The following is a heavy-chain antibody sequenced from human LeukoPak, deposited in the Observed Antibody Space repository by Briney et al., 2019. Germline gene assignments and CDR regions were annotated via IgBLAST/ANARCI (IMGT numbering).Heavy chain of an antibody. CDR2: INPNSGGT. CDR3: ASSLPTYYDILTGYSNDAFDI. J-gene: IGHJ3*02. D-gene: IGHD3-9*01. CDR1: GYTFTGYY. Sequence: ASVKVSCKASGYTFTGYYMHWVRQAPGQGLEWMGWINPNSGGTNYAQKSQGRVTMTRDTSISTAYMELSRLRSDDTAVYYCASSLPTYYDILTGYSNDAFDIWGQGTMVTVSS. V-gene: IGHV1-2*02.